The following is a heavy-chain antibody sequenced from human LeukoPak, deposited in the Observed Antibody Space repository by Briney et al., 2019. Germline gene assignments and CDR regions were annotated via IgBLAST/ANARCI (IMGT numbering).Heavy chain of an antibody. J-gene: IGHJ4*02. CDR1: GCTFSSYA. CDR3: ARGGYGGKGGVDY. Sequence: SVKVSCKACGCTFSSYAISWVRQPPGQGLEWMGAIIPIFGTANYAQKFQGRVTITADESTSTAYMELSSLRSEDTAVYYCARGGYGGKGGVDYWGQGTLVTVSS. D-gene: IGHD4-23*01. V-gene: IGHV1-69*01. CDR2: IIPIFGTA.